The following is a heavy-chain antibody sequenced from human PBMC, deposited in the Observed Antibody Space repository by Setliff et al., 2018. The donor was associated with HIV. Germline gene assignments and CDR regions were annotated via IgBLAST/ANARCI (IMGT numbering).Heavy chain of an antibody. D-gene: IGHD3-9*01. Sequence: SETLSLTCTVSGVSISYYHWSWIRQPPGKGLEWIGYIYTSGSTDYNPSLKSRVTISVDTSKNQFSLKLSSVTAADTAVYYCARGGVLRYFDWAYWGQGTLVTVSS. V-gene: IGHV4-4*08. CDR3: ARGGVLRYFDWAY. CDR2: IYTSGST. CDR1: GVSISYYH. J-gene: IGHJ4*02.